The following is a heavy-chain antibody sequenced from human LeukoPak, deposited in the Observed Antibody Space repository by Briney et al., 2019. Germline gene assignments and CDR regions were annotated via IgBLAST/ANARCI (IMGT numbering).Heavy chain of an antibody. V-gene: IGHV3-21*04. J-gene: IGHJ5*01. Sequence: GGSLRLSCAASGFSFNVYSIGWVRQAPGKGLEWVSYISGSTTHMNYADSLKGRFTISRYNAKGSVYLQINSLRDDDTAIYYCARDRGHVWFDYWGRGTLVTVSS. CDR2: ISGSTTHM. CDR3: ARDRGHVWFDY. CDR1: GFSFNVYS.